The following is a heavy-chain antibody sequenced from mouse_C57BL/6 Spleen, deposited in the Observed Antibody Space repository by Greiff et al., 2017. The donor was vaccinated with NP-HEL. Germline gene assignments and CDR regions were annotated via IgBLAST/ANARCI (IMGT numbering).Heavy chain of an antibody. CDR1: GYTFTSYW. J-gene: IGHJ2*01. D-gene: IGHD2-4*01. V-gene: IGHV1-61*01. Sequence: QVQLKQPGAELVRPGSSVKLSCKASGYTFTSYWMDWVKQRPGQGLEWIGNIYPSDSETHYNQKFKDKATLTVDKSSSTAYMQLSSLTSEDSAVYYCAREGLRQGYYFDYWGQGTTLTVSS. CDR2: IYPSDSET. CDR3: AREGLRQGYYFDY.